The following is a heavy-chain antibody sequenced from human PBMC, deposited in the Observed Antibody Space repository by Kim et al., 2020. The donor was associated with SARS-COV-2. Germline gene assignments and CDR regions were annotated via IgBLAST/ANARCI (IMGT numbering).Heavy chain of an antibody. J-gene: IGHJ3*02. Sequence: GGSLRLSCAASGFTFSNAWMSWVRQAPGKGLEWVGRIKSKTDGGTTDYAAPVKGRFTISRDDSKNTLYLQMNSLKTEDTAVYYCTTDRTNDEAYYYDSNLDYAFDIWGQGTMVTVSS. CDR1: GFTFSNAW. D-gene: IGHD3-22*01. V-gene: IGHV3-15*01. CDR3: TTDRTNDEAYYYDSNLDYAFDI. CDR2: IKSKTDGGTT.